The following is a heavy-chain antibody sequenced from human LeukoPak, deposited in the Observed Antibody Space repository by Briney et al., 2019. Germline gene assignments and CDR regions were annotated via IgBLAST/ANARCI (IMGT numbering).Heavy chain of an antibody. CDR3: ARHRQGGITYYYDSGGVDY. Sequence: GESLKISCKGSGYSFTSYWIGWVRQVPGKGLEWMGIIYPGDSDTRYSPSFQGQVTISADKSISTAYLQWSSLKASDTAMYYCARHRQGGITYYYDSGGVDYWGQGTLVTVSS. D-gene: IGHD3-22*01. CDR1: GYSFTSYW. CDR2: IYPGDSDT. J-gene: IGHJ4*02. V-gene: IGHV5-51*01.